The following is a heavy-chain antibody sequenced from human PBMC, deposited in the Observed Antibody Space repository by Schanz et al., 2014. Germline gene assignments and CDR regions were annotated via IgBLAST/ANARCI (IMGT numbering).Heavy chain of an antibody. D-gene: IGHD5-12*01. V-gene: IGHV7-4-1*02. Sequence: QVQLVQSGAEVKKPGSSVKVSCKASRGSYALNWVRQAPGQGLEWMGWINTNTANPTYAQGFTGRFVYTLDASVTTAYLEISSLKAEDTAVYYCARGYSGYSHFDYWGQGALVTVSS. CDR2: INTNTANP. J-gene: IGHJ4*02. CDR1: RGSYA. CDR3: ARGYSGYSHFDY.